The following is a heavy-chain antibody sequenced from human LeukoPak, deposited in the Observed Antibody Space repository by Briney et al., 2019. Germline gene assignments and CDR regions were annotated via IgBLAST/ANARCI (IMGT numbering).Heavy chain of an antibody. CDR1: GFTFSSYE. CDR3: ARGSGGRTIWVVVPAAQSSNYYYYGMDV. D-gene: IGHD2-2*01. J-gene: IGHJ6*02. V-gene: IGHV3-30-3*01. CDR2: ISYDGSNK. Sequence: PGGSLRLSCAASGFTFSSYEMNWVRQAPGKGLEWVAVISYDGSNKYYADSVKGRFTISRDNSKNTLYLQMNSLRAEDTAVYYCARGSGGRTIWVVVPAAQSSNYYYYGMDVWGQGTTVTVSS.